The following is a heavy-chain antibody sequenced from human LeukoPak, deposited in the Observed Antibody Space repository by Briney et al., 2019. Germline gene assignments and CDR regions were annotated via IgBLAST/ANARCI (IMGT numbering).Heavy chain of an antibody. V-gene: IGHV4-59*01. Sequence: SETLSLTCTVSGGSISRYYWSWIRQPPGKGLEWIGYIYYSGSTNYNPSLQSRVTISVDTSKNQFSLKLSSVTAADTAVYYCASSRSSGWYDYWGQGALVTVSS. CDR1: GGSISRYY. D-gene: IGHD6-19*01. CDR2: IYYSGST. CDR3: ASSRSSGWYDY. J-gene: IGHJ4*02.